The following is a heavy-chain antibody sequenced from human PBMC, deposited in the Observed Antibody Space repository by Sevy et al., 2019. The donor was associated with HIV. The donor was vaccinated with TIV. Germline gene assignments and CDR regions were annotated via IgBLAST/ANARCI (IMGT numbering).Heavy chain of an antibody. V-gene: IGHV3-7*03. D-gene: IGHD3-16*01. J-gene: IGHJ4*01. CDR3: ARDVGEGYFDY. CDR1: GFTFNNFW. Sequence: GGSRRLSCVASGFTFNNFWMAWVRQAPGKGLEWFANIKPDGSESNHVGSVKGRFTISRDNAKNSLYLQMNSLTAEDTAVYYCARDVGEGYFDYWGQGTLVTVSS. CDR2: IKPDGSES.